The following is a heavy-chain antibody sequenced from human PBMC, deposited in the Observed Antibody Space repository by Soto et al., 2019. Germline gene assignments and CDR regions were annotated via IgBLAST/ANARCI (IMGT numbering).Heavy chain of an antibody. CDR3: ARADDFWSGYYVY. D-gene: IGHD3-3*01. Sequence: GGSLRLSCAASGFTFSSYGMHWVRQAPGKGLEWVAVIWYDGSNKYYADSVKGRFTISRDNSKNTLYLQMNSLRAEDTAVYYCARADDFWSGYYVYWGQGTLVTVSS. CDR2: IWYDGSNK. V-gene: IGHV3-33*01. J-gene: IGHJ4*02. CDR1: GFTFSSYG.